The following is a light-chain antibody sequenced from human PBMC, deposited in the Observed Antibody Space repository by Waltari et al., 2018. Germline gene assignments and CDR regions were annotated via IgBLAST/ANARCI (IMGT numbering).Light chain of an antibody. Sequence: QSVLTQPPSTSGTPGQRVTISCSGGRSNIGGNIVNWYQQFPGKAPKFLIYRNNDRPAGVPYRFAGAKSGTSASRVIGGLLSEDEADYYCSAWDDSLNGWMFGGGTKLTVL. J-gene: IGLJ3*02. V-gene: IGLV1-44*01. CDR1: RSNIGGNI. CDR2: RNN. CDR3: SAWDDSLNGWM.